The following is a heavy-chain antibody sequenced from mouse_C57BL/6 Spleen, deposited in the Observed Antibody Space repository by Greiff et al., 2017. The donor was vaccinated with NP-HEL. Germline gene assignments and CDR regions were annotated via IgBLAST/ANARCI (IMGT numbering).Heavy chain of an antibody. CDR3: ARYDGSSSFDY. D-gene: IGHD1-1*01. CDR2: VDPNSGGT. CDR1: GYTFTNYW. J-gene: IGHJ2*01. V-gene: IGHV1-72*01. Sequence: QVQLQQPGAELVKPGTSVKLSCKASGYTFTNYWMHWVKQRPGRGLEWIGRVDPNSGGTKYNEKFKNKATLTVDKPSITAYMQLSSLTSEDSAVYYCARYDGSSSFDYWGQGTTLTVSS.